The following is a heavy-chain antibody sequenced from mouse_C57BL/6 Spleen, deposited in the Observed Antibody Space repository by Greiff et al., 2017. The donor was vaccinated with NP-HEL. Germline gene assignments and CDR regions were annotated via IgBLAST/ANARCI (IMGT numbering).Heavy chain of an antibody. CDR2: IHPNSGST. CDR3: ARNEAWGYFDY. Sequence: QVQLQQPGAELVKPGASVKLSCKASGYTFTSYWMHWVKQRPGQGLEWIGMIHPNSGSTNYNEKFKSKATLTVDKSSSTAYMQLSSLTSEDSAVYYCARNEAWGYFDYWGQGTTLTVSS. D-gene: IGHD6-1*01. CDR1: GYTFTSYW. V-gene: IGHV1-64*01. J-gene: IGHJ2*01.